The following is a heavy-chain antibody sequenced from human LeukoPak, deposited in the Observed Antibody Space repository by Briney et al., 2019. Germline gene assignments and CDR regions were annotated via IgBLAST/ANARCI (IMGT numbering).Heavy chain of an antibody. J-gene: IGHJ6*03. CDR3: ARGPRNYYYYYMDV. CDR2: MNPNSGNT. CDR1: GYTFTSYD. V-gene: IGHV1-8*03. Sequence: ASVKVSCKASGYTFTSYDINWVRQATGQGLEWMGWMNPNSGNTGYAQKFQGRVTITRNTSISTAYMELSSLRSEDTAVYYCARGPRNYYYYYMDVWGKGTAVTVSS.